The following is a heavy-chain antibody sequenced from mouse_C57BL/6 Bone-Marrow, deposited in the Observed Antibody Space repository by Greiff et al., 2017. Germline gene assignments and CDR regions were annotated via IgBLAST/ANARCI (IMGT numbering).Heavy chain of an antibody. CDR1: GYTFTSYW. CDR2: INPSNGGT. Sequence: VQLQQPGTELVKPGASVKLSCKASGYTFTSYWMHWVKQRPGQGLEWIGNINPSNGGTNYNEKFKRKATLTVDKSSSTAYMQLSSLTSEDSAVYYCARGGYYTGSSDVAWCAYWGQGTLVTVSA. CDR3: ARGGYYTGSSDVAWCAY. D-gene: IGHD1-1*01. J-gene: IGHJ3*01. V-gene: IGHV1-53*01.